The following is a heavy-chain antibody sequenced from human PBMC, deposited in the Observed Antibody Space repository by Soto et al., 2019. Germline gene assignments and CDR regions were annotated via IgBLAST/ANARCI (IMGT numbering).Heavy chain of an antibody. J-gene: IGHJ4*02. CDR1: GFSLRTSGVG. CDR2: IYWDDDK. Sequence: QITLKESGPTLVKPTQTLTLTCTFSGFSLRTSGVGVGWIRQPPGKALEWLALIYWDDDKRYSPSLTSRLTITKDTSKNQVVLTVTNMDSVDTATYYCAHTFDVGWSRSPFDYWGQGTLVTVSS. D-gene: IGHD3-9*01. CDR3: AHTFDVGWSRSPFDY. V-gene: IGHV2-5*02.